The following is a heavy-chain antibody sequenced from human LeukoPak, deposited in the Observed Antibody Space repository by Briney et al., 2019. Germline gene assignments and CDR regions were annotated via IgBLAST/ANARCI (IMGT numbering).Heavy chain of an antibody. J-gene: IGHJ6*01. CDR3: TTVQSFDYLSWAHTFYPYMDV. V-gene: IGHV3-49*04. D-gene: IGHD3-16*01. CDR2: LRGDPHGGSS. Sequence: PGGSLRLSCTISGFTSDDYGLSWVRQAPGKGLEWVRLLRGDPHGGSSEYAASVERRFTVSRDDSKSVAYLQMNSLKTEDTGVYFCTTVQSFDYLSWAHTFYPYMDVWGKGTTVTVSS. CDR1: GFTSDDYG.